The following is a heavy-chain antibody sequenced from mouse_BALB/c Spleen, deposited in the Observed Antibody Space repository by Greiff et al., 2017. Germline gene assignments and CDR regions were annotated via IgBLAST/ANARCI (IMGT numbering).Heavy chain of an antibody. Sequence: EVKLVESGGGLVKPGGSLKLSCAASGFTFSDYYMYWVRQTPEKRLEWVATISDGGSYTYYPDSVKGRFTISRDNAKNNLYLQMSSLKSEDTAMYYCARGGGYGSYWYSDVWGAGTTVTVSS. CDR2: ISDGGSYT. CDR3: ARGGGYGSYWYSDV. V-gene: IGHV5-4*02. D-gene: IGHD2-1*01. CDR1: GFTFSDYY. J-gene: IGHJ1*01.